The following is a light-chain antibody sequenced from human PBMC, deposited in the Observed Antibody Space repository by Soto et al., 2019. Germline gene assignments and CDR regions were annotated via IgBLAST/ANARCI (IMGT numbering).Light chain of an antibody. J-gene: IGLJ3*02. CDR1: SSNLGAGYD. CDR2: GNR. CDR3: SSYTINYTRV. Sequence: QSALTQPPSVSGAPGQRVTISCTGNSSNLGAGYDVHWYQQLPGAAPKLVIFGNRNRPSGVSNRFSGSKSGNTASLTISGLQAEDEAYYYCSSYTINYTRVFGGGTKVTVL. V-gene: IGLV1-40*01.